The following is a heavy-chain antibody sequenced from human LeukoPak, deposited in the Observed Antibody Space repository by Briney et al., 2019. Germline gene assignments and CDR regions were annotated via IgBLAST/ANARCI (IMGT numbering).Heavy chain of an antibody. J-gene: IGHJ4*02. D-gene: IGHD3-10*01. CDR3: ARDYRTGIPFDY. Sequence: PSETLSLTCTVSGGSISSYYWSWIRQPPGKGLEWIGYIYYSGSTNYNPSLKSRVTISVDTSKNQFSLKLSSVTAADTAMYYCARDYRTGIPFDYWGQGTLVTVSS. CDR2: IYYSGST. CDR1: GGSISSYY. V-gene: IGHV4-59*12.